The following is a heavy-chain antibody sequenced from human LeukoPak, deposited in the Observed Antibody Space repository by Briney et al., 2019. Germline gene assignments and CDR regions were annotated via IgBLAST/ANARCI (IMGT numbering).Heavy chain of an antibody. D-gene: IGHD3-22*01. CDR1: GYTFTSYY. CDR3: ARDLDYYDSSGYYSNAFDI. J-gene: IGHJ3*02. Sequence: ASVKVSCKASGYTFTSYYMHWVRQAPGQGLEWMRIINHSGGSTSYAQKFQGRVTMTRDTSTSTVYMELSSLRSEDTAVYYCARDLDYYDSSGYYSNAFDIWGQGTMVTVSS. CDR2: INHSGGST. V-gene: IGHV1-46*01.